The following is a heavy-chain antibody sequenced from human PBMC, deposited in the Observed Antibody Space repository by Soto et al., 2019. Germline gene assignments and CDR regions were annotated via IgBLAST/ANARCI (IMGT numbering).Heavy chain of an antibody. J-gene: IGHJ3*02. Sequence: SETLSLTCTVSGGSISSYYWSWIRQPPGKGLEWIGYIYYSGSTNYNPSLKSRVTISVDTSKNQFSLKLSSVTAADTAVYYCARAPHYDWDYDYIWGSYRLSAFDIWGQGTMVTVSS. CDR3: ARAPHYDWDYDYIWGSYRLSAFDI. CDR2: IYYSGST. V-gene: IGHV4-59*01. D-gene: IGHD3-16*02. CDR1: GGSISSYY.